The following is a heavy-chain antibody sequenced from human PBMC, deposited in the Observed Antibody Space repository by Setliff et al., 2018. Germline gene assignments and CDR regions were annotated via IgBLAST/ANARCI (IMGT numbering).Heavy chain of an antibody. D-gene: IGHD6-13*01. Sequence: SETLSLTCTVSGGSISSGSYYWSWIRQPAGKGLEWIGRIYTSGSTNYNPSLKSRFTISRDDAQNSLYLQMTRLRAEDTAMYYCGRDLAAGKGPVDYWGQGTLVTVSS. CDR3: GRDLAAGKGPVDY. CDR1: GGSISSGSYY. CDR2: IYTSGST. V-gene: IGHV4-61*02. J-gene: IGHJ4*02.